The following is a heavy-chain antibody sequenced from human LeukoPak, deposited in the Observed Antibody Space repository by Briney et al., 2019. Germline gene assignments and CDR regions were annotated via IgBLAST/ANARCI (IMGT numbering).Heavy chain of an antibody. J-gene: IGHJ4*02. CDR1: GFTFSSYG. Sequence: PGRSLRLSCAASGFTFSSYGMHWVRQAPGKGLGWVAVISYDGSNKYYADSVKGRFTISRDNSKNTLYLQMNSLRAEDTAVYYCAKTMGVMTTVFYFDYWGQGTLVTVSS. D-gene: IGHD4-17*01. CDR3: AKTMGVMTTVFYFDY. V-gene: IGHV3-30*18. CDR2: ISYDGSNK.